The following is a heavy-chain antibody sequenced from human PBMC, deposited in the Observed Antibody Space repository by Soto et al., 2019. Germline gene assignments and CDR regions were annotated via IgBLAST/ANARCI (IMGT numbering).Heavy chain of an antibody. CDR1: GFTFSSYA. CDR3: ARAGYCSSTSCYIHYYGMDV. V-gene: IGHV3-30-3*01. D-gene: IGHD2-2*02. CDR2: ISYDGSNK. J-gene: IGHJ6*02. Sequence: PGGSLRLSCAASGFTFSSYAMHWVRQAPGKGLEWVAVISYDGSNKYYADSVKGRFTISRDNSKNTLYLQMNSLRAEDTAVYCCARAGYCSSTSCYIHYYGMDVWGQGTTVTVSS.